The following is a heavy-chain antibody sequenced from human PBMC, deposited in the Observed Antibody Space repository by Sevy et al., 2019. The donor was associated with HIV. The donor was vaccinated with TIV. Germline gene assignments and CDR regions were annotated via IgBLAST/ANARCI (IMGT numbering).Heavy chain of an antibody. CDR1: GFTFSSYA. CDR2: ISGSGGST. CDR3: AKVIRGSSRFDP. Sequence: GGSLRLSCAASGFTFSSYAMSWVRQAPGKGLEWVSAISGSGGSTYYANSVKGRFTISRDNAKNTLYLQMNSLRAEDTAVYYCAKVIRGSSRFDPWGQGTLVTVSS. J-gene: IGHJ5*02. D-gene: IGHD6-13*01. V-gene: IGHV3-23*01.